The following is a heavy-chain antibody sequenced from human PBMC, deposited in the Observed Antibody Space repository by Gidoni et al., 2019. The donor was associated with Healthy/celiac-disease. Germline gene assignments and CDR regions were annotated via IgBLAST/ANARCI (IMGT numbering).Heavy chain of an antibody. V-gene: IGHV1-69*01. CDR3: AIDPRAQLTMVRGVIVSTPNYGMDV. CDR2: IITIFGTA. D-gene: IGHD3-10*01. J-gene: IGHJ6*02. CDR1: GGTFSSYA. Sequence: QVQLVQSGAEVKKPGSSVKVSCKASGGTFSSYAIRWVRQAPGQGLEWWGGIITIFGTANYAKNCQGRVTITADESTSTAYMELSSLRSEDTAVYYCAIDPRAQLTMVRGVIVSTPNYGMDVWGQGTTVTVSS.